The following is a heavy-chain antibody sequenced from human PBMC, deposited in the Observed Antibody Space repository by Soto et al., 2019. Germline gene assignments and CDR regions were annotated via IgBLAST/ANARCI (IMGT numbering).Heavy chain of an antibody. Sequence: QITLKESGPALVKPTQTLTLTCTFSGFSLSNTGMTVGWNRQPPGKALEWLALIYWHDDKRYNPSLKNRLTIAKDTSKNQVALTLPNVGPGNTATYSCARTRFDIFTGPFDSGGQLTLVTVSS. D-gene: IGHD3-9*01. CDR1: GFSLSNTGMT. J-gene: IGHJ5*01. V-gene: IGHV2-5*01. CDR2: IYWHDDK. CDR3: ARTRFDIFTGPFDS.